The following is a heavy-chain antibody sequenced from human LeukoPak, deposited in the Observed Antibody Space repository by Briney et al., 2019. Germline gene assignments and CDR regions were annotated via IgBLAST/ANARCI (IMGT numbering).Heavy chain of an antibody. V-gene: IGHV3-74*01. CDR3: AREKYQLPPTHWFDP. D-gene: IGHD2-2*01. J-gene: IGHJ5*02. CDR1: GLTFSSYW. CDR2: INSDGSST. Sequence: VGCLRLSCAASGLTFSSYWMHSVRQAPGKGLVWVSRINSDGSSTSYADSVKGRFTISRDNAKNTLYLQMNSLRAEDTAVYYCAREKYQLPPTHWFDPWGQGTLVTVSS.